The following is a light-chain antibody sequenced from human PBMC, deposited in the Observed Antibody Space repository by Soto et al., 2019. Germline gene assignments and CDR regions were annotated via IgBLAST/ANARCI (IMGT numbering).Light chain of an antibody. CDR2: DVS. Sequence: QSALTQPASVSGYPGQSITISCTGTSSDVGGYDYVSWYQHHPGKAPKLMIYDVSNRPSGVSNRFSASKSGNTASLTISWLQAEYEADYYCSSYTSTSTVIFGGGTKLTVL. CDR1: SSDVGGYDY. CDR3: SSYTSTSTVI. J-gene: IGLJ2*01. V-gene: IGLV2-14*03.